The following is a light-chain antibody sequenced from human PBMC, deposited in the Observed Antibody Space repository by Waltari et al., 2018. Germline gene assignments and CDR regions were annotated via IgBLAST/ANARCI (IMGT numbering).Light chain of an antibody. CDR1: SSDIGGYNY. J-gene: IGLJ2*01. V-gene: IGLV2-14*01. CDR3: ASYTTTRTVV. Sequence: QSALTQPASVSGSPGQSITISCTGTSSDIGGYNYVSWYQQRPGKAPKLMIFDVARWPSGVSNRFSGSKSGNTASLTISGLQAEDEADYYCASYTTTRTVVFGGGTKVTVL. CDR2: DVA.